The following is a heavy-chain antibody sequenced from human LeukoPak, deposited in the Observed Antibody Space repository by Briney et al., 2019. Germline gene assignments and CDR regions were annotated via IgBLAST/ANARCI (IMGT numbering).Heavy chain of an antibody. V-gene: IGHV4-34*01. Sequence: KPSETLSLTCTVSGGSISSYYWSWIRQPPGKGLEWIGEINHSGSTNYNPSLKSRVTISVDTSKNQFSLKLSSVTAADTAVYYCARGRSIAVAGTMGPRKGLFDLWGHGTLVTVSS. D-gene: IGHD6-19*01. CDR3: ARGRSIAVAGTMGPRKGLFDL. J-gene: IGHJ2*01. CDR2: INHSGST. CDR1: GGSISSYY.